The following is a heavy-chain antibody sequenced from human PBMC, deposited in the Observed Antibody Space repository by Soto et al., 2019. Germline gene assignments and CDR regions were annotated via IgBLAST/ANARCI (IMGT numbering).Heavy chain of an antibody. J-gene: IGHJ4*02. Sequence: GASVKVSCKASGGTFSNSAISWVRQAPGQGLEWMGGIIPIFGTANYAQKFQGRVTITADESTSTAYMELSSLRSEDTAVYYCARESRYCSGGSCYFLPGIDYWGQGTLVTVSS. CDR1: GGTFSNSA. CDR2: IIPIFGTA. CDR3: ARESRYCSGGSCYFLPGIDY. D-gene: IGHD2-15*01. V-gene: IGHV1-69*13.